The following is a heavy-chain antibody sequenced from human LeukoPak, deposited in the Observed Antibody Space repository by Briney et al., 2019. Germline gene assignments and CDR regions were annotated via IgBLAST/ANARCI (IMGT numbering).Heavy chain of an antibody. V-gene: IGHV3-74*01. CDR1: GFTFSSYW. J-gene: IGHJ5*02. Sequence: GGSLRLSCAASGFTFSSYWMHWVRQAPGKGLVWVSRINSDGSTTNYADSVKGRFTISRDDAENTLYLQMNSLRVEDTAVYYCTRRVSATRWFDPWGQGTLVTVSS. CDR2: INSDGSTT. CDR3: TRRVSATRWFDP. D-gene: IGHD2-15*01.